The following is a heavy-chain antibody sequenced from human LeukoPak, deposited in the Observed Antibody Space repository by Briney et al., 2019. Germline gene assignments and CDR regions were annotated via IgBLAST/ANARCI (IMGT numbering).Heavy chain of an antibody. J-gene: IGHJ4*02. D-gene: IGHD3-22*01. CDR3: AKDSGYEHDSSGYYSDY. CDR2: IYSGGST. Sequence: GGSLRLSCAASGFTVSSNYMSWVRQAPGKGLEWVSVIYSGGSTYYADSVKGRFTISRDNSKNTLYLQMNSLRAEDTAVYYCAKDSGYEHDSSGYYSDYWGQGTLVTVSS. CDR1: GFTVSSNY. V-gene: IGHV3-66*01.